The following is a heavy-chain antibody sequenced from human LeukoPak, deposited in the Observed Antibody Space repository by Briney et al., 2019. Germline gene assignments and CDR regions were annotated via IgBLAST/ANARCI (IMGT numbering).Heavy chain of an antibody. V-gene: IGHV4-39*01. CDR3: ARQNGSGRYYRGWFDP. CDR2: IYYSGST. D-gene: IGHD3-10*01. CDR1: GGSISSSSYY. Sequence: SETLSLTCTVSGGSISSSSYYWGWIRQPPGKGLEWIGSIYYSGSTNYNPSLKSRVTISVDTSKNQFSLKLSSVTAADTAVYYCARQNGSGRYYRGWFDPWGQGTLVTVSS. J-gene: IGHJ5*02.